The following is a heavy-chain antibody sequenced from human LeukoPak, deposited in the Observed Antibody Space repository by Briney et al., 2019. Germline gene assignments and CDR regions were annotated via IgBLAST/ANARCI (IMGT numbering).Heavy chain of an antibody. D-gene: IGHD2-21*02. CDR2: IRYDGSNK. J-gene: IGHJ6*03. CDR1: GFTFSSYG. CDR3: AKDGVRVTPYYYYYMDV. V-gene: IGHV3-30*02. Sequence: GRSLRLSCAASGFTFSSYGMHWVRQAPGKGLEWVAFIRYDGSNKYYADSVKGRFTISRDNSKNTLYLQMNSLRAEDTAVYYCAKDGVRVTPYYYYYMDVWGKGTTVTISS.